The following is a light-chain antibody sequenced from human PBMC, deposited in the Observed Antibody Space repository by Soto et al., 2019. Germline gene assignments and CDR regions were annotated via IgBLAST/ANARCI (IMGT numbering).Light chain of an antibody. CDR2: EVS. V-gene: IGLV2-14*01. Sequence: QPVLTQPASVSGSPGQSITISCTGTSGDVGGYNYVSWYQQHPGKAPRLMIYEVSNRPSGVSNRFSGSKSGNTASLTISGLQAEDEADYYCSSYTGSSRVFGGGTKLTVL. CDR3: SSYTGSSRV. J-gene: IGLJ2*01. CDR1: SGDVGGYNY.